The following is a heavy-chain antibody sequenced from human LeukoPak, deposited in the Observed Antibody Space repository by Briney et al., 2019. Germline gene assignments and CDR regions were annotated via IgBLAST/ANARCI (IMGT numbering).Heavy chain of an antibody. V-gene: IGHV4-4*07. J-gene: IGHJ4*02. CDR3: ARDTVVTADYFDY. D-gene: IGHD4-23*01. CDR1: GGSINSYY. CDR2: IYTSGST. Sequence: PSETLSLTCTVSGGSINSYYWSWIRQPAGKGLEWIGRIYTSGSTNYNPSLKSRVTMSVDTSKNQFSLKLSSVTAADTAVYYCARDTVVTADYFDYWGQGTLVTVSS.